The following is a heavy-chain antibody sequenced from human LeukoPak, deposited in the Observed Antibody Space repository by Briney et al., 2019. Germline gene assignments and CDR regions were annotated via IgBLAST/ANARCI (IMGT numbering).Heavy chain of an antibody. J-gene: IGHJ4*02. CDR1: GYVFIDYH. D-gene: IGHD6-19*01. CDR2: INPRGGST. V-gene: IGHV1-46*01. Sequence: ASVKVSCKASGYVFIDYHLHWVRQAPGQGLGWMGIINPRGGSTSHAQKFQGRVTMTRDMSTNTVSLEMSSLTSEDTGVYYCARSLYDSGWYSQFDYWGQGTLVTVSS. CDR3: ARSLYDSGWYSQFDY.